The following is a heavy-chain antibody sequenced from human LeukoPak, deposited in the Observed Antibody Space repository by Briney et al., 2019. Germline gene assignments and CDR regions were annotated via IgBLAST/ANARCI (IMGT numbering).Heavy chain of an antibody. CDR2: IYYSGST. CDR1: GGSISSGGYS. Sequence: SETLSLTCAVSGGSISSGGYSWSWIRQPPGKGLEWIGYIYYSGSTNYNPSLKSRVTISVDTSKNQFSLKLSSVTAADTAVYYCARAPIAEYFQHWGQGTLVTVSS. J-gene: IGHJ1*01. V-gene: IGHV4-61*08. CDR3: ARAPIAEYFQH.